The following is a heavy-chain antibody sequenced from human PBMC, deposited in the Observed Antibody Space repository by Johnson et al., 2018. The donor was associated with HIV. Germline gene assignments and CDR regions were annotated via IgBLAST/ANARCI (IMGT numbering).Heavy chain of an antibody. CDR2: IYSGGST. Sequence: QVQLVESGGGVVQPGRSLTLSCAASGFSLSSHGIHWVRQGPGKGLEWVAVIYSGGSTYYADSVKGRFTISRDNSKNTLYLQMNSLRAEDTAVYYCARVPGIAVAAGGAFDIWGQGTMVTVSS. CDR3: ARVPGIAVAAGGAFDI. J-gene: IGHJ3*02. CDR1: GFSLSSHG. D-gene: IGHD6-19*01. V-gene: IGHV3-NL1*01.